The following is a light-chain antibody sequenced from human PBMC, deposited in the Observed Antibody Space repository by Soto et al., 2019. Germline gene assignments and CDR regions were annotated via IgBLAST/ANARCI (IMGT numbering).Light chain of an antibody. Sequence: DIQVTQSPSTLSASVGDRVTITCRASQSISSWLAWYQQKPGKAPKLLIYKASSLESWVPSRFSGSGSGTEFTLTISSLQTDDFATYYCQQYSSYSWTFGQGPKVDIK. CDR2: KAS. V-gene: IGKV1-5*03. J-gene: IGKJ1*01. CDR3: QQYSSYSWT. CDR1: QSISSW.